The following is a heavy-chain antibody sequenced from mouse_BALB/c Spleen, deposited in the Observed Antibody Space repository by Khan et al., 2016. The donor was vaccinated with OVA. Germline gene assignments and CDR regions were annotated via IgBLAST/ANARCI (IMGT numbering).Heavy chain of an antibody. Sequence: QVQLQQPGAELVKPGASVKLSCKASGYTFTNYWVHWVTQRPGQGLEWIGEIYPSDGRTNYNEKFKSKATLTVDKSSSTAYLQLSTLASDDSAVYYCARKDYDGNYCDYWGQGTPLTVSS. CDR3: ARKDYDGNYCDY. D-gene: IGHD2-1*01. V-gene: IGHV1S81*02. J-gene: IGHJ2*01. CDR1: GYTFTNYW. CDR2: IYPSDGRT.